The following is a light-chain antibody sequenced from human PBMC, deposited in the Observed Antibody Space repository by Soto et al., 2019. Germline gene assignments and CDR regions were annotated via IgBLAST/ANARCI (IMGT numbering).Light chain of an antibody. J-gene: IGKJ5*01. V-gene: IGKV1-5*01. CDR2: DAS. Sequence: DIQMTQSPSTLSASVGDRVTITCRASQTITRWMAWYQPXPGKAPKILIYDASTSAPGIPARFSGRGSGADFTLTISSIEPEDFAVYYCQQRSDSITFGQGTRLEIK. CDR1: QTITRW. CDR3: QQRSDSIT.